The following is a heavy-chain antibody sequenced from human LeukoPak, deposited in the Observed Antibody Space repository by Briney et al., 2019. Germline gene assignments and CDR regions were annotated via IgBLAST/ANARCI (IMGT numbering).Heavy chain of an antibody. CDR2: INSDGSST. D-gene: IGHD2-21*02. V-gene: IGHV3-74*01. CDR1: GFTFSSYW. J-gene: IGHJ6*04. Sequence: PGGSLRLSWAASGFTFSSYWMHWVRQAPGKGLVWVSRINSDGSSTSYADSVKGRFTISRDNAKNTLNLQMNSLRAEDTAVYYCAREAYWYFCYWDVWGKGTTVTVSS. CDR3: AREAYWYFCYWDV.